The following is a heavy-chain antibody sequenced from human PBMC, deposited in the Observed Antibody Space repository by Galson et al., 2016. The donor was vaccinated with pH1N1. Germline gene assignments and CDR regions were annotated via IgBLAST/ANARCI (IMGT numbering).Heavy chain of an antibody. V-gene: IGHV4-4*07. J-gene: IGHJ5*02. Sequence: SETLSLTCSVSGVFISSHYWSWVRQSAGKGLEWIGRLYRSGSTKYNPSLKRRVTMSGDTSKNQISLKLTSVTTADTAVYYCAGDQGELVGYQWFAPWGQGTLVTVSS. CDR2: LYRSGST. CDR3: AGDQGELVGYQWFAP. D-gene: IGHD1-26*01. CDR1: GVFISSHY.